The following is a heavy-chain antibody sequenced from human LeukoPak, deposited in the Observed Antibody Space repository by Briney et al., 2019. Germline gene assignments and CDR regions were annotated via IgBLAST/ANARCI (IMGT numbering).Heavy chain of an antibody. D-gene: IGHD6-19*01. Sequence: SETLSLTCAVYGGSFGGYYWSWIRQPPGKGLEWIGEINHSGSTNYNPSLKSRVTIPVDTSKNQFSLKLSSVTAADTAVYYCARGRSIAVAGTFVYWGQGTLVTVSS. CDR3: ARGRSIAVAGTFVY. CDR2: INHSGST. J-gene: IGHJ4*02. CDR1: GGSFGGYY. V-gene: IGHV4-34*01.